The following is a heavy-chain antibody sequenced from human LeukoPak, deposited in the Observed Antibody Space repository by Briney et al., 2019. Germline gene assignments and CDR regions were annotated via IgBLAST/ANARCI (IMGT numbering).Heavy chain of an antibody. CDR1: GGSISSSSYY. CDR3: ARAGQQLVRGPLEYYYYYYGMDV. CDR2: IYYSGST. Sequence: SETLSLTCTVSGGSISSSSYYWGWIRQPPGKGLEWIGSIYYSGSTNYNPSLKSRVTMSVDTSKNQFSLKLSSVTAADTAVYYCARAGQQLVRGPLEYYYYYYGMDVWGQGTTVTVSS. J-gene: IGHJ6*02. V-gene: IGHV4-39*07. D-gene: IGHD6-13*01.